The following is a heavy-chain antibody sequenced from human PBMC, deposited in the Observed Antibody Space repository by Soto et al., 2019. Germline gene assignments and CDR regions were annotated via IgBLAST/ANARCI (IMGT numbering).Heavy chain of an antibody. J-gene: IGHJ4*02. CDR1: GFTFSSYA. CDR3: AKGLNYYDSSGYPPPDY. D-gene: IGHD3-22*01. V-gene: IGHV3-30*18. Sequence: GGSLRLSCAASGFTFSSYAMHWVRQAPGKGLEWVAVISYDGSNKYYGDSVKGRFTISRDNSKNTLYLQMNSLRAEDTAVYYCAKGLNYYDSSGYPPPDYSGQGTLVTVSS. CDR2: ISYDGSNK.